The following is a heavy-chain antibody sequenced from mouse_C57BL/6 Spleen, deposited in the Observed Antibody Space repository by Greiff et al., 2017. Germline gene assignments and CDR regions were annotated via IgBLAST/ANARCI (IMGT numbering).Heavy chain of an antibody. J-gene: IGHJ1*03. CDR2: IRNKANNHAT. D-gene: IGHD2-4*01. CDR1: GFTFSDAW. CDR3: TRGLRPYWYFDV. V-gene: IGHV6-6*01. Sequence: EVKVEESGGGLVQPGGSMKLSCAASGFTFSDAWMDWVRQSPEKGLEWVAEIRNKANNHATYYAESVKGRFTISRDDSKSSVYLQMNSLRAEDTGIYYCTRGLRPYWYFDVWGTGTTVTVSS.